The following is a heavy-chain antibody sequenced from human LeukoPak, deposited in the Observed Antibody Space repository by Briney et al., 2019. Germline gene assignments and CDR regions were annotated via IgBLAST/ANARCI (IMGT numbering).Heavy chain of an antibody. CDR3: ARLTTVVTQDAFDI. CDR2: IYYSGST. V-gene: IGHV4-59*08. CDR1: GGSISSYY. D-gene: IGHD4-23*01. J-gene: IGHJ3*02. Sequence: PSETLSLTCTVSGGSISSYYWSWIRQPPGKGLEWIGYIYYSGSTNYNPSLKSRVTISVDTSKNQFSLKLSSVTAADTAVYYCARLTTVVTQDAFDIWGQGTMVTVSS.